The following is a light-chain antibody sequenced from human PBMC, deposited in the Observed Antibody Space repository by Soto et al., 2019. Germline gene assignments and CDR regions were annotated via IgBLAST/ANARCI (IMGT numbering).Light chain of an antibody. V-gene: IGKV3-20*01. CDR3: QQYGSSPLT. J-gene: IGKJ4*01. Sequence: EIGLTQSPGTLSLSPGERATLSCRASQSVSSSYLAWYQQKPGQAPRHLIYGASSRATGIPDRFSGSGSGTDFTLTISRLDPEDFAVYYCQQYGSSPLTFGGRTKVETK. CDR1: QSVSSSY. CDR2: GAS.